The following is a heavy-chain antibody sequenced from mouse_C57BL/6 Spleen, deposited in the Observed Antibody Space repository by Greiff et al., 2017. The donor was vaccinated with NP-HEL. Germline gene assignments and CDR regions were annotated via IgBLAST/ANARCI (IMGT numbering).Heavy chain of an antibody. CDR3: ARGIITTVVVPFDY. Sequence: QVQLQQSGPELVKPGASVKISCKASGYAFSSSWMNWVKQRPGKGLEWIGRIYPGDGDTNYNGKFKGKATLTADKSSSTAYMQLSSLTSEDSAVYFCARGIITTVVVPFDYWGQGTTLTVSS. CDR1: GYAFSSSW. CDR2: IYPGDGDT. J-gene: IGHJ2*01. D-gene: IGHD1-1*01. V-gene: IGHV1-82*01.